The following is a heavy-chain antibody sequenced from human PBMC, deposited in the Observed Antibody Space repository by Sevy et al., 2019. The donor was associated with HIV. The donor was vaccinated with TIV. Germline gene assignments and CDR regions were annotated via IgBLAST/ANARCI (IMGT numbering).Heavy chain of an antibody. V-gene: IGHV1-2*02. CDR1: GYYFTGYY. D-gene: IGHD3-10*01. Sequence: ASVKVSCKASGYYFTGYYVHWVRQAPGQGLEWMGWINPNGGGTNIGQKFHGRVTISRDTFITTAYMELTRLRSNDTGVYFCARSVYGSGTYLNDYWGQGTLVTVSS. CDR3: ARSVYGSGTYLNDY. J-gene: IGHJ4*02. CDR2: INPNGGGT.